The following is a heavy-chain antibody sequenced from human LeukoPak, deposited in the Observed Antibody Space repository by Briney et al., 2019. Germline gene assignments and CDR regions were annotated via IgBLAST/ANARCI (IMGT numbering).Heavy chain of an antibody. J-gene: IGHJ4*02. CDR3: AKDWNNDILTGDAAELYFDY. V-gene: IGHV3-33*06. Sequence: PGGSLRLSCAASGFTFSSYGMHWVRQAPGKGLEWVAVIWYDGSNQSYAVSVTGRFTISRANSKNRLYLQMNSMRAQDTAVYYCAKDWNNDILTGDAAELYFDYWGQGTLVTVSS. D-gene: IGHD3-9*01. CDR1: GFTFSSYG. CDR2: IWYDGSNQ.